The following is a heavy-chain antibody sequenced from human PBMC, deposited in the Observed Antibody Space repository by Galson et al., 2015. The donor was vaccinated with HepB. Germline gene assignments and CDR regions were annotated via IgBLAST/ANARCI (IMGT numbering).Heavy chain of an antibody. D-gene: IGHD3-3*01. CDR3: ASKGFWSGYLDY. V-gene: IGHV4-31*03. Sequence: TLSLTCTVSGGSISSGGYYWSWIRQHPGKGLEWIGYIYYSGSTYYNPSLKSRVTISVDTSKNQFSLKLSSVTAADTAVYYCASKGFWSGYLDYWGQGTLSPSPQ. CDR1: GGSISSGGYY. CDR2: IYYSGST. J-gene: IGHJ4*02.